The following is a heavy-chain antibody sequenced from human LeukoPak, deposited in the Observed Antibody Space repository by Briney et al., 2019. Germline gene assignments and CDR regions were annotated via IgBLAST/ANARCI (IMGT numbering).Heavy chain of an antibody. CDR3: ARHIYDRTGRPFDY. CDR1: GYTFINYY. CDR2: INPSGGGT. Sequence: GASVKVSCKASGYTFINYYMHWVRQAPGQGLEWMGIINPSGGGTSYAQKFQGRVTMTRDTSTSTVYMEVSSLRSEDTAVYYCARHIYDRTGRPFDYWGQGTLLTVSS. D-gene: IGHD3/OR15-3a*01. J-gene: IGHJ4*02. V-gene: IGHV1-46*01.